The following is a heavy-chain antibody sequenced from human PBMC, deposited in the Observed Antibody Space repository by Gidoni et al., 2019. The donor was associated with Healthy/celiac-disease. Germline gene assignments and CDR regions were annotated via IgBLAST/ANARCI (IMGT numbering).Heavy chain of an antibody. CDR3: ARGRWLRLGY. J-gene: IGHJ4*02. CDR2: INHSGST. V-gene: IGHV4-34*01. D-gene: IGHD5-12*01. Sequence: QVQLQQWGAGLLKPSATLSLTCAVYGGSFSGYYWSWIRQPPGKGLEWIGEINHSGSTNDNPSLKSRVTISVDTSKNQFSLKLSSVTAADTAVYYCARGRWLRLGYWGQGTLVTVSS. CDR1: GGSFSGYY.